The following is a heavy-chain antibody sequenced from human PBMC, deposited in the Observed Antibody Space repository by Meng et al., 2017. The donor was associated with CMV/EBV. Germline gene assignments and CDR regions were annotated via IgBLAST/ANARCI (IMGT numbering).Heavy chain of an antibody. CDR1: GFTFTSSA. D-gene: IGHD1-26*01. CDR2: IVVGSGNT. V-gene: IGHV1-58*01. Sequence: SVKVSCKASGFTFTSSAVQWVRQARGQRLEWIGWIVVGSGNTNYAQKFQERVTITRDMSTSTAYMELSSLRSEDTAVYYCAAIPPAISGSHYADAFDIWGQGTMVTVSS. J-gene: IGHJ3*02. CDR3: AAIPPAISGSHYADAFDI.